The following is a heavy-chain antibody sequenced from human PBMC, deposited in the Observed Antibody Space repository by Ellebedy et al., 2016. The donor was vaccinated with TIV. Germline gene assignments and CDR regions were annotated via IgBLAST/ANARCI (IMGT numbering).Heavy chain of an antibody. Sequence: GESLKISCAASGFTFSSYAMHWVRQAPGKGLEWVAVISYDGSNKYYADSVKGRFTISRDNSKNTLYLQMNSLRAEDTAVYYCARERWFGELLRYWGQGTLVTVSS. D-gene: IGHD3-10*01. V-gene: IGHV3-30-3*01. CDR3: ARERWFGELLRY. CDR1: GFTFSSYA. J-gene: IGHJ4*02. CDR2: ISYDGSNK.